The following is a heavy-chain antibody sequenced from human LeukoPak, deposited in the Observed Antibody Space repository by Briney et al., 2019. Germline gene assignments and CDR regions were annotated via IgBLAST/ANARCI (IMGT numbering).Heavy chain of an antibody. D-gene: IGHD3-22*01. V-gene: IGHV3-33*08. Sequence: PGGSLRLSCAASGFTFSSYGMHWVRQAPGKGLEWVAVIWHDGSNKYYADSVKGRFTISRGNSKNTLYLQMNSLRAEDTAVYYCARDGAKRGYYDSSGYAAFDIWGQGTMVTVSS. CDR2: IWHDGSNK. CDR3: ARDGAKRGYYDSSGYAAFDI. CDR1: GFTFSSYG. J-gene: IGHJ3*02.